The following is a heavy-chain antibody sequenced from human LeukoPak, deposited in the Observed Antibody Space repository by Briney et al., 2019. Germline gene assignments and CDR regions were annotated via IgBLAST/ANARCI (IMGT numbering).Heavy chain of an antibody. D-gene: IGHD2-2*01. J-gene: IGHJ3*02. CDR3: ARPSTSLAFDI. CDR2: ISSSSSYI. Sequence: GGSLRLSCAASGFTFSSYSMTWVRQAPGKGLEWVSSISSSSSYIYYADSVKGRFTISRDNAKNSLYLQMNSLRAEDTAVYYCARPSTSLAFDIWGQGTMVTVSS. V-gene: IGHV3-21*01. CDR1: GFTFSSYS.